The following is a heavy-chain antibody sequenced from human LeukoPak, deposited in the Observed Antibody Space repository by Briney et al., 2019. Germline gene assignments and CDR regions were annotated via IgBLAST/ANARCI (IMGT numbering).Heavy chain of an antibody. V-gene: IGHV1-2*02. CDR3: AKSGSYYNFDY. D-gene: IGHD3-10*01. CDR1: GYTFTGYY. CDR2: INPNSGGT. J-gene: IGHJ4*02. Sequence: ASVKVSCKAPGYTFTGYYMHWVRQAPGQGLEWMGWINPNSGGTNYAQKFQGRVTITRDTSASAAYMELSSLRSEDTAVYYCAKSGSYYNFDYWGQGTLVTVSS.